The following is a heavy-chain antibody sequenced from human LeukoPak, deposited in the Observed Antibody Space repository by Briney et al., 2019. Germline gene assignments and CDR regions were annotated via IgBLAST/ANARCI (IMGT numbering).Heavy chain of an antibody. CDR3: AKGPQNLGLRSGWNYFDY. D-gene: IGHD6-19*01. CDR2: ITASGDST. J-gene: IGHJ4*02. CDR1: GFPFNSYP. V-gene: IGHV3-23*01. Sequence: GGPLRLSCAGSGFPFNSYPIIWLRQPPRKGLEWVSSITASGDSTYPPDSVKGRFTISRDYSQNTLYLQMNSLRAEDTAVYYCAKGPQNLGLRSGWNYFDYWGKGTLVTVSS.